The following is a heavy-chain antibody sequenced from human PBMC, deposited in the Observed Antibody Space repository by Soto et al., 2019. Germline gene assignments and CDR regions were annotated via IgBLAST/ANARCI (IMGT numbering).Heavy chain of an antibody. V-gene: IGHV4-59*01. CDR1: GGSISSYY. Sequence: SETLSLTCTVSGGSISSYYWSWIRQPPGKGLEWIGYIYYSGSTNYNPSLKSRVTISVDTSKNQFSLKLSSVTAADTAVYYCARDGPRGSSRINYYYMDVWGKGTTVTVSS. CDR2: IYYSGST. J-gene: IGHJ6*03. CDR3: ARDGPRGSSRINYYYMDV. D-gene: IGHD1-20*01.